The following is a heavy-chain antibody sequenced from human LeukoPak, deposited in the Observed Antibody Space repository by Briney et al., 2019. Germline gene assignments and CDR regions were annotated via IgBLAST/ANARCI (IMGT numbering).Heavy chain of an antibody. V-gene: IGHV5-10-1*01. J-gene: IGHJ4*02. D-gene: IGHD2-2*01. CDR2: IDPSDSYT. CDR1: GXSFTSYW. Sequence: GESLKISFKGSGXSFTSYWISWVRQMPGKGVEWVGRIDPSDSYTNYSPSFQGHVTISGDKSISTAYLQWSSLKASDTALYYCARQIGYCSSTSCYVYFDYWGQGTLVTVSS. CDR3: ARQIGYCSSTSCYVYFDY.